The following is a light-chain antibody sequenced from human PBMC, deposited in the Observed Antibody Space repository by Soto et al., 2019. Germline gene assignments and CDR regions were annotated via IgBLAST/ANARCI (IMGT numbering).Light chain of an antibody. J-gene: IGLJ2*01. Sequence: QSVLTQPPSVSAAPGQKVTISCSGSSSNIGNQYVSWYQQLPQTAPKLLIYDNYKRPSGIPDRFSGSKSGTSATLGIVGLQTGDEADYYCASWDGSLIAVVFGGGTKLTVL. CDR3: ASWDGSLIAVV. CDR1: SSNIGNQY. V-gene: IGLV1-51*01. CDR2: DNY.